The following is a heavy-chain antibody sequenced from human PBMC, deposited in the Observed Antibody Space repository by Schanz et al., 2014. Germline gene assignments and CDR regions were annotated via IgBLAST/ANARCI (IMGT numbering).Heavy chain of an antibody. Sequence: EVHLLESGGGLVPPGGSLRLSCAASGFTFSTYAMAWVRQAPGKGLEWVSSISSGGGSTYYADSVKGRFTISRDNSRNTLYLQMNSLRAEDTAVYYCARIGGSVFDYWAQGTLVTVSS. J-gene: IGHJ4*02. CDR1: GFTFSTYA. V-gene: IGHV3-23*01. CDR3: ARIGGSVFDY. CDR2: ISSGGGST. D-gene: IGHD3-10*01.